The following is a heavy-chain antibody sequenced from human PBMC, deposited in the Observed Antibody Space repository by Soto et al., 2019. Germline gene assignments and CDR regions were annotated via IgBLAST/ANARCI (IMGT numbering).Heavy chain of an antibody. J-gene: IGHJ4*02. Sequence: QVQLVESGGGVVQRGRSLRLSCAASGFTFSSYGMHWVREAPGKGLEWVADFWADGRSNYYADSVKGRFTISRDNSKNTVFLQMNSLRAEDTAVYYCARDLSFGSLDFDYWGRGTLVTVSS. CDR3: ARDLSFGSLDFDY. CDR2: FWADGRSN. D-gene: IGHD3-16*01. V-gene: IGHV3-33*01. CDR1: GFTFSSYG.